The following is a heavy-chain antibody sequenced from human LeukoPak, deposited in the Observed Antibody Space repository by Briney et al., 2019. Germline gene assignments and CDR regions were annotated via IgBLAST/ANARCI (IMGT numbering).Heavy chain of an antibody. V-gene: IGHV4-59*01. D-gene: IGHD5-12*01. CDR2: IHYSENT. Sequence: SETLSLTCTVSGGSISSYFWSWIRQPPGKGLEWIAYIHYSENTNYNPSLKSRVTISVDTSKNQFSLKLSSVTAADTAVYYCARDSSGYAVYYYGMDVWGQGTTVTVSS. J-gene: IGHJ6*02. CDR1: GGSISSYF. CDR3: ARDSSGYAVYYYGMDV.